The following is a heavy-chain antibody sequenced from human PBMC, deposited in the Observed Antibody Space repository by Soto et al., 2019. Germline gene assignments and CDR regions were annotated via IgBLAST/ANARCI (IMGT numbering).Heavy chain of an antibody. V-gene: IGHV4-4*02. CDR1: GGSISSSNW. J-gene: IGHJ5*02. D-gene: IGHD6-13*01. CDR3: ASRRRAAAGPFGP. CDR2: IYHSGST. Sequence: QVQLQESGPGLVKPSGTLSLTCAVSGGSISSSNWWSWVRQPPGKGLEWIGEIYHSGSTNYNPSLKSRGXXSXDXXKNQFSLKLRSVTAADTAVYYCASRRRAAAGPFGPWGQGTLVTVSS.